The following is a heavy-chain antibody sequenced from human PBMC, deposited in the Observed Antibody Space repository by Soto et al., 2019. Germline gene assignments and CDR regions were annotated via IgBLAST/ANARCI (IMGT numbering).Heavy chain of an antibody. CDR3: ASSDSSGFGFDY. D-gene: IGHD3-22*01. Sequence: SETLSLTCDISGDSVSSNSAAWNWIRQSPSRGLEWLGRTSYRSKWYNDYAVSVKSRITINPDTSKNQFSLQLNSVTPEDTALYYCASSDSSGFGFDYWGKGTLVPVSS. CDR1: GDSVSSNSAA. V-gene: IGHV6-1*01. J-gene: IGHJ4*02. CDR2: TSYRSKWYN.